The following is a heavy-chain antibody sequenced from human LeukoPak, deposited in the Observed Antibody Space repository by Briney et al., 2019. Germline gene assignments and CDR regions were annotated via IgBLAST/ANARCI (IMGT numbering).Heavy chain of an antibody. CDR1: GGTFSSYA. CDR2: IIPILGIA. Sequence: GASVKVSCKASGGTFSSYAISWVRQAPGQGLEWMGRIIPILGIANYAQKFQGRVTITADKSTSTAYMELSSLRSEDTAVYYCARAHTMIHTYGMDVWGQGTTVTVSS. CDR3: ARAHTMIHTYGMDV. J-gene: IGHJ6*02. V-gene: IGHV1-69*04. D-gene: IGHD3-22*01.